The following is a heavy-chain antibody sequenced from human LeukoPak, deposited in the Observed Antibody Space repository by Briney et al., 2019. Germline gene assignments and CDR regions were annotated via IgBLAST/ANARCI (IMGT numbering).Heavy chain of an antibody. CDR3: ASSIVVVPAAMKGNSFDL. CDR1: GGTFSSYA. Sequence: GASVKVSCKASGGTFSSYAISWVRQAPGQGVEWMGRIIPIFGIANYAQKFQGRVTITADKSTSTAYMELSSLRSEDTAGYYCASSIVVVPAAMKGNSFDLWGQGTLVTVSS. V-gene: IGHV1-69*04. CDR2: IIPIFGIA. D-gene: IGHD2-2*01. J-gene: IGHJ5*02.